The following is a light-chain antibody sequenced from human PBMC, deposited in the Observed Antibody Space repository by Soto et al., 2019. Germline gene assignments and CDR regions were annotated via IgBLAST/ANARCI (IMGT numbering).Light chain of an antibody. Sequence: QLVLTQSPSASASLGASVKLTCTLSSGHSNYAIAWHQQQPEKGPRFLMKLNSDGSHSKGDGIPDRFSGSCSGAERYLTISPLQSEDEADYYCQTWVTGIHIFGGGTKLTVL. J-gene: IGLJ2*01. CDR1: SGHSNYA. CDR2: LNSDGSH. CDR3: QTWVTGIHI. V-gene: IGLV4-69*01.